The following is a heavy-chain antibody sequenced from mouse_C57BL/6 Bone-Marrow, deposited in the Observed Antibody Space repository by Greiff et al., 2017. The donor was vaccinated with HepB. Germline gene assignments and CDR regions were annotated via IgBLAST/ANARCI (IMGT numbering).Heavy chain of an antibody. CDR1: GYTFTDYY. CDR3: ASHYYGYAMDY. CDR2: INPNNGGT. D-gene: IGHD1-2*01. J-gene: IGHJ4*01. V-gene: IGHV1-26*01. Sequence: EVQLQQSGPELVKPGASVKISCKASGYTFTDYYMNWVKQSHGKSLEWIGDINPNNGGTSYNQKFKGKATLTVDKSSSTAYMELRSLTSEDSAVYYCASHYYGYAMDYWGQGTSVTVSS.